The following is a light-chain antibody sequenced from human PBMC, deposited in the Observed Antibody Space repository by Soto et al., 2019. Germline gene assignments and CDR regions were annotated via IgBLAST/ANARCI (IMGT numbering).Light chain of an antibody. Sequence: EIVMTQSPDSLAVSLGERATINCRSSQSVLYSSNNKNYLAWYQQKPRQPPELLITWASTREFGVPERFSGSGSGTDFTLTISNLQAEDVAIYYCQQYYGTAYTFGQGTKLEIK. J-gene: IGKJ2*01. CDR3: QQYYGTAYT. CDR1: QSVLYSSNNKNY. CDR2: WAS. V-gene: IGKV4-1*01.